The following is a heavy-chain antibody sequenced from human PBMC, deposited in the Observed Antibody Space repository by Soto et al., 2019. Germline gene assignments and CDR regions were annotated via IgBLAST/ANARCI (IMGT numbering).Heavy chain of an antibody. V-gene: IGHV1-18*04. D-gene: IGHD4-17*01. J-gene: IGHJ5*02. CDR3: ARERGPTTVASNANWRCRWFDP. CDR1: GYTFTSYG. CDR2: ISAYNGNT. Sequence: QVQLVQSGAEVKKPGASVKVSCKASGYTFTSYGISWVRQAPGQGLEWMGWISAYNGNTNYAQKLQGRVTMTTDTSTSTAYMELRSLRSDDTAVYYCARERGPTTVASNANWRCRWFDPWGQGTLVTVSS.